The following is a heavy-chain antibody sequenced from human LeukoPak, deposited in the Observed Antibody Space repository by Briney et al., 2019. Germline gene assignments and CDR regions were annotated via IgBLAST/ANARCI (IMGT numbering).Heavy chain of an antibody. CDR1: VFTFSDYY. J-gene: IGHJ4*02. V-gene: IGHV3-11*05. CDR3: AREGGPYRPLDY. Sequence: GGSLRLSCAASVFTFSDYYVSWVRQAPGKGLEWVSYISSSGSYTNYADSVKGRFTISRDNAKNSLYLQMNSLRAEDTAVYYCAREGGPYRPLDYTGQGLLVTVSS. CDR2: ISSSGSYT.